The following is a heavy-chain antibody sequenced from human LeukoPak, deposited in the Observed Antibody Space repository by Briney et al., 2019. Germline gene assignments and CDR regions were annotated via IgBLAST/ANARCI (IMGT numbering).Heavy chain of an antibody. CDR2: IRDSGSST. J-gene: IGHJ4*02. CDR1: GFTFSSYA. Sequence: GGSLRLSCAASGFTFSSYAVSWVRQAPGKGLEWVSGIRDSGSSTYYVDSVKGRFTISRDNSKNTLYLQMNSLQAEDTAIYYCVKKLVGTTSGGPLDYWGQGTLVIVSS. CDR3: VKKLVGTTSGGPLDY. V-gene: IGHV3-23*01. D-gene: IGHD1-26*01.